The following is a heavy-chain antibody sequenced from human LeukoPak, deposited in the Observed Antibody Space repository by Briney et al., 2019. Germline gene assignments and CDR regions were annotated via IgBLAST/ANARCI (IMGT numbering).Heavy chain of an antibody. D-gene: IGHD6-19*01. CDR1: GGSISSGSYY. J-gene: IGHJ4*02. CDR2: ISTSGST. V-gene: IGHV4-61*02. CDR3: ARDDHSLDPWYSSGWWGD. Sequence: PSETLSLTCTVSGGSISSGSYYWSWIRQPAGKGLEWIGRISTSGSTKYNPSLKSRVTMSVDTSKNQFSLKLSSVTAADTAVYYCARDDHSLDPWYSSGWWGDWGQGTLVTVSS.